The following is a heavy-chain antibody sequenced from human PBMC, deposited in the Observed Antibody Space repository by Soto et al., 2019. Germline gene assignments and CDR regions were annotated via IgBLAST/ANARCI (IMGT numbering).Heavy chain of an antibody. CDR2: MYNTGST. J-gene: IGHJ5*02. CDR3: VRDSLTGNYFDP. Sequence: SETLSLTCTVSGGSISRYYWSWIRQPPGKGLEWIGYMYNTGSTVYNPSFKSRVTISVDTSKNQFSLKLNSVTAADTAVYYCVRDSLTGNYFDPWGQGTLVTVSS. V-gene: IGHV4-59*01. CDR1: GGSISRYY. D-gene: IGHD1-7*01.